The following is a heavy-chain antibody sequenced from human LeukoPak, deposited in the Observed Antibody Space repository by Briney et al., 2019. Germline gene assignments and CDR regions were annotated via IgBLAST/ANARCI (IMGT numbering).Heavy chain of an antibody. CDR3: ATETWND. D-gene: IGHD1-1*01. V-gene: IGHV3-53*01. CDR2: IFRDGST. Sequence: PGGSLRLSCAASGFTVSSNYMSWVRQAPGKGLEWVSAIFRDGSTSHADSVKGRFTISRDNSRNTVYLQMNSLRTEDTAVYYCATETWNDWGQGTLVTVSS. J-gene: IGHJ4*02. CDR1: GFTVSSNY.